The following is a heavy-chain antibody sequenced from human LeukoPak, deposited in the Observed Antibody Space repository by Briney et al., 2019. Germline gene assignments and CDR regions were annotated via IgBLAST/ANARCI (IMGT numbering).Heavy chain of an antibody. V-gene: IGHV1-69*05. CDR2: IIPIFGTA. CDR1: GGTFSSYA. D-gene: IGHD3-22*01. Sequence: SVKVSCKASGGTFSSYAISWVRQAPGQGLEWMGGIIPIFGTANYAQKFQGRVTITTDESTSTAYMGLSSLRSEDTAVYYCARCIPNDSSGYRNWFDPWGQGTLVTVSS. CDR3: ARCIPNDSSGYRNWFDP. J-gene: IGHJ5*02.